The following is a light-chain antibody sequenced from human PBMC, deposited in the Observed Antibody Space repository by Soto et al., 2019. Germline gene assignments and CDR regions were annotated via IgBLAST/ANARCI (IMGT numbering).Light chain of an antibody. J-gene: IGKJ1*01. CDR1: QSISSY. CDR2: KAS. Sequence: MSHSVSSVSAPVGDRVTITCRASQSISSYLNWYQQKPGKAPKLLSYKASSLESGVPSRFSGSGSGTEFTLTISSLQPDDFATYYCQHYKSYSEGFGQGTKVDI. V-gene: IGKV1-5*03. CDR3: QHYKSYSEG.